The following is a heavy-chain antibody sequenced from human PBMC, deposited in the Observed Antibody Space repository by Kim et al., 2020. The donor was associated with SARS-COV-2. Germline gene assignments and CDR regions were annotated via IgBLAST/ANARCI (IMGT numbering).Heavy chain of an antibody. Sequence: PKSRVTVSVDTSKTQFSLKLSSVTAADTAVYYCARDRRDGYNSGNWFDPWGQGTLVTVSS. D-gene: IGHD5-12*01. J-gene: IGHJ5*02. CDR3: ARDRRDGYNSGNWFDP. V-gene: IGHV4-59*01.